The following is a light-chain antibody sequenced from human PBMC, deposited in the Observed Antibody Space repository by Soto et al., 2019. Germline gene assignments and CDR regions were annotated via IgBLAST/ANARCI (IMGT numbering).Light chain of an antibody. Sequence: QSALTQPRSVSGSPGQSVTISCTGTSSDVGRYNYVSWYQQHPGRAPKLMIYDVTKRPSGVPDRFSVSKSGNTASLTISGLLAEDEADYSCCSYAGSYSLLFGGGTKLTVL. CDR3: CSYAGSYSLL. CDR2: DVT. CDR1: SSDVGRYNY. V-gene: IGLV2-11*01. J-gene: IGLJ2*01.